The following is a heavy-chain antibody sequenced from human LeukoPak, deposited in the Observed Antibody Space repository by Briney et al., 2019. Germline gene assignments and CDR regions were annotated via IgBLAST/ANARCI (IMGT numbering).Heavy chain of an antibody. J-gene: IGHJ6*02. CDR3: AKYGYSYGGNYYGLDV. D-gene: IGHD5-18*01. CDR2: ISSSGGST. V-gene: IGHV3-23*01. Sequence: GGSLRLSCAASGFTFSSYAMSWVRQAPGKGLEWVSAISSSGGSTYHADSVKGRFTISRDNSKNTLYLQMNSLRAEDTAVYYCAKYGYSYGGNYYGLDVWGQGTTVTVSS. CDR1: GFTFSSYA.